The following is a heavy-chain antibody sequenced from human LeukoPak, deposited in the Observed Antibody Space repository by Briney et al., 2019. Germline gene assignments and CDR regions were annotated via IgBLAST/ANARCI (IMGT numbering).Heavy chain of an antibody. CDR3: ARCVYGDSMPPYYYYMDV. J-gene: IGHJ6*03. CDR2: TYYRSKWYN. CDR1: GDSVSSNSAA. V-gene: IGHV6-1*01. D-gene: IGHD4-17*01. Sequence: SRTLSLTCAISGDSVSSNSAAWNWIRQSPSRGLEWLGRTYYRSKWYNDYAVSVKSRITINPDTSKNQFSLQLNSVTAADTAVYYCARCVYGDSMPPYYYYMDVWGKGTTVTISS.